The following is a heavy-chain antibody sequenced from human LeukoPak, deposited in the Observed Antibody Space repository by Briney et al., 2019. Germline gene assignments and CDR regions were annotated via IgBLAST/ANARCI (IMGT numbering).Heavy chain of an antibody. CDR2: ISRGGGTT. V-gene: IGHV3-23*01. J-gene: IGHJ2*01. Sequence: GGSLRLSCAASGFNFSSEAMSWIRKIPGKGLDWVSGISRGGGTTYYADSVKGRFTISRVNSKSTLYLEMNSLRAEDTAVYYCAKKDGYFDLWGRGTLVTVSS. CDR3: AKKDGYFDL. CDR1: GFNFSSEA.